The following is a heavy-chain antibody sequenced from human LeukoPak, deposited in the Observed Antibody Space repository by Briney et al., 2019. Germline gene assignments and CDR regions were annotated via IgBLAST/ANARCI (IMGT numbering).Heavy chain of an antibody. J-gene: IGHJ3*02. CDR3: AKDGYSYGLYAFDI. CDR2: IRYDGSNK. D-gene: IGHD5-18*01. V-gene: IGHV3-30*02. CDR1: GFTFSSYG. Sequence: GGSLRLSCAASGFTFSSYGMHWVRQAPGKGLEWVAFIRYDGSNKYYADSVKGRFTITRDNSKNTLYLQMNSLRAEDTAVYYCAKDGYSYGLYAFDIWGQGTMVTVSS.